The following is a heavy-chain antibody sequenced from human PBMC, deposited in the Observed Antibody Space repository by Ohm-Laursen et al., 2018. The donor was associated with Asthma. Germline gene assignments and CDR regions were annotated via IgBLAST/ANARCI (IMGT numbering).Heavy chain of an antibody. CDR3: ARPLYYYDTHAFDI. CDR2: INPNSGGT. Sequence: ASVKVSCKASGYTFTGYSMHWVRQAPGQGLEWMGRINPNSGGTNYAQKFQGRVTMTRDTSISTAYMELSRLRSDDTAVYYCARPLYYYDTHAFDIWGQGTRVTVSS. J-gene: IGHJ3*02. V-gene: IGHV1-2*06. D-gene: IGHD3-22*01. CDR1: GYTFTGYS.